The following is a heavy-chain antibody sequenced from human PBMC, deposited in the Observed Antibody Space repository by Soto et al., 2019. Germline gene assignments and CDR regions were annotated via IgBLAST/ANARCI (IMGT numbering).Heavy chain of an antibody. V-gene: IGHV3-30*18. CDR2: ISYDGSNK. D-gene: IGHD2-2*01. CDR3: AKDLGFRSTSGSSTPNY. CDR1: GFTFSSYG. Sequence: ESGGGVVQPGRSLRLSCAASGFTFSSYGMHWVRQAPGKGLEWVAVISYDGSNKYYADSVKGRFTISRDNSKNTLYLQMNSLRPEDTAVYYCAKDLGFRSTSGSSTPNYWGQGTLVTVSS. J-gene: IGHJ4*02.